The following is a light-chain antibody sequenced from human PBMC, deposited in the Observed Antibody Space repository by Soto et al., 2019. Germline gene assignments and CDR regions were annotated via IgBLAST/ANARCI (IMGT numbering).Light chain of an antibody. CDR1: QSVSYNSKNY. CDR3: QQYYSTPHS. CDR2: WAS. V-gene: IGKV4-1*01. J-gene: IGKJ4*01. Sequence: DIVMTQSPDSLAVSLGERATINCKSSQSVSYNSKNYLAWYQQKPGQPPKLLIYWASTRQSGVPDRFSGSGSGTDFTLTISSLQAEDVAVYFCQQYYSTPHSFGGGTKVEIK.